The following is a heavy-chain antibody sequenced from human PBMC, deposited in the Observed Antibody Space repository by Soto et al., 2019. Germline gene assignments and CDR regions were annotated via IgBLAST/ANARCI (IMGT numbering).Heavy chain of an antibody. CDR1: GFTFSSYA. Sequence: PGGSLRLSCAASGFTFSSYAMSWVRQAPGKGLEWVSAISGSGGSTYYADSVKGRFTISRDNSKNTLYLQMNSLRAEDMAVYYCAKDSSYDSSFDPWGQGTLVTVSS. J-gene: IGHJ5*02. D-gene: IGHD3-22*01. V-gene: IGHV3-23*01. CDR3: AKDSSYDSSFDP. CDR2: ISGSGGST.